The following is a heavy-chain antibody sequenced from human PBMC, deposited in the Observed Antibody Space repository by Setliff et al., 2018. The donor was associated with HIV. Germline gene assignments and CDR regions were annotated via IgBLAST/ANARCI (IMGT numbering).Heavy chain of an antibody. D-gene: IGHD2-21*01. CDR2: IIPILGTE. CDR1: GTTFSTYL. V-gene: IGHV1-69*10. Sequence: ASVKVSCKASGTTFSTYLFTWVRQAPGQGFEWMGGIIPILGTEKYAQKFHGRVTLTAGMSTNTAYMELRSLTSEDTAVYYCARDHQTMLWLDYWGQGTLVTVSS. CDR3: ARDHQTMLWLDY. J-gene: IGHJ4*02.